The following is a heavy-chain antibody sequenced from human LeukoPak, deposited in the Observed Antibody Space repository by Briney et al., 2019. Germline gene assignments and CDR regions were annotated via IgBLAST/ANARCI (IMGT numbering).Heavy chain of an antibody. Sequence: GGSLRLSCEASGFTFSSYGMHWVRQAPGKGLEWVAVIWYDGSNKYYADSVKGRFTISRDNSKNTLYLQMNSLRAEDTAVYYCSREDRYSYGYDYWGQGTLVTVSS. CDR1: GFTFSSYG. V-gene: IGHV3-33*01. CDR3: SREDRYSYGYDY. J-gene: IGHJ4*02. CDR2: IWYDGSNK. D-gene: IGHD5-18*01.